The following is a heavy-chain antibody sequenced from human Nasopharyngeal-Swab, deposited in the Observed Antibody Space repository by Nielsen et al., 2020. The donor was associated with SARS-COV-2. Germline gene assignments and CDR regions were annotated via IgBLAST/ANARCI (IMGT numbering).Heavy chain of an antibody. CDR1: GFTFSSYA. CDR3: TRTPLTGYYMFSGYYYYMDV. V-gene: IGHV3-33*01. CDR2: IWYDGSNK. D-gene: IGHD3-9*01. J-gene: IGHJ6*03. Sequence: GESLKISCAASGFTFSSYAMHWVRQAPGKGLEWVAVIWYDGSNKYYADSVKGRFTISRDNSKNTLYLQMNSLKTEDTAVYYCTRTPLTGYYMFSGYYYYMDVWGKGTTVTVSS.